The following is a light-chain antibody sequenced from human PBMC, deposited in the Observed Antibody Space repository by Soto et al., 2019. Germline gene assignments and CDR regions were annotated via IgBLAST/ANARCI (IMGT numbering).Light chain of an antibody. V-gene: IGKV1-27*01. CDR3: QKYNSAPWT. CDR1: QGISNS. CDR2: DAS. Sequence: DIQMTQSPSSLSASIGDRVTITCRASQGISNSLAWYQQKPGKVPKLLIYDASSLMSGVPFRFGGSGSGTDFTLTISSLQPEDVATYYCQKYNSAPWTFGQGTKVEIK. J-gene: IGKJ1*01.